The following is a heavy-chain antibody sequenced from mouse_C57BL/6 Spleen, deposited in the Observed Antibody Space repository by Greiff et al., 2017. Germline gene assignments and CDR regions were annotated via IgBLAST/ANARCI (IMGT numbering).Heavy chain of an antibody. Sequence: VQLQQSGAELVMPGASVKLSCKASGYTFTSYWMHWVKQRPGQGLEWIGEIDPSDSYTNYNQKFKGKSTLTVDKSSSTAYMQLSSLTSEDSAVYYCARREYSNYGGFAYWGQGTLVTVSA. J-gene: IGHJ3*01. CDR3: ARREYSNYGGFAY. CDR1: GYTFTSYW. D-gene: IGHD2-5*01. CDR2: IDPSDSYT. V-gene: IGHV1-69*01.